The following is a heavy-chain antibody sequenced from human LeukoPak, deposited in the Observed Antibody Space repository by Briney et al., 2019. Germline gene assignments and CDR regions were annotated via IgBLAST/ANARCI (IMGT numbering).Heavy chain of an antibody. Sequence: PSETLSLTCAVYGGSFSGYYWSWIRQPPGKGLEWIGSIHYTGSTYHNPSLKSRVTISVDTSKNKFSLKLSSVTAADTALYYCARSVEGYCSGGSCYSYYYYMDVWGKGTTVTVSS. J-gene: IGHJ6*03. CDR2: IHYTGST. V-gene: IGHV4-34*01. CDR3: ARSVEGYCSGGSCYSYYYYMDV. D-gene: IGHD2-15*01. CDR1: GGSFSGYY.